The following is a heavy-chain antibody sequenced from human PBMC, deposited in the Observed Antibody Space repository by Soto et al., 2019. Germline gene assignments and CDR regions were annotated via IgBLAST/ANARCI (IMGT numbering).Heavy chain of an antibody. CDR3: ARPHTVTTRYYYMDV. V-gene: IGHV4-34*01. Sequence: SETLSLTCAVYGGSFSGYYWSWIRQPPGKGLEWIGEINHSGSTNYNPSLKSRVTISVDTSKNQFSLKLSSVTAADTAVYYCARPHTVTTRYYYMDVWGKGTTVTVSS. CDR1: GGSFSGYY. CDR2: INHSGST. D-gene: IGHD4-17*01. J-gene: IGHJ6*03.